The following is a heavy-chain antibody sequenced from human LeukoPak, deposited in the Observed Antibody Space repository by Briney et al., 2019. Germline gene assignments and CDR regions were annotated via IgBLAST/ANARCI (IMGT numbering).Heavy chain of an antibody. CDR3: AKDQGAD. V-gene: IGHV3-30*18. D-gene: IGHD3-16*01. J-gene: IGHJ4*02. CDR1: GFTFSSYD. Sequence: GGSLRLSCAASGFTFSSYDMHWVRQAPGKGLEWVAVISFDGSNKYYADSVKGRFTISRDNSKNTLYLQMSSLRADDTAVYYCAKDQGADWDQGTLLTVSS. CDR2: ISFDGSNK.